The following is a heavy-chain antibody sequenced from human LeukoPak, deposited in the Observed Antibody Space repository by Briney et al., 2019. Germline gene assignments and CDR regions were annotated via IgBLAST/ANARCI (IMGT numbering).Heavy chain of an antibody. CDR2: INSDGSST. D-gene: IGHD3-10*01. Sequence: PGGSLRLSCAASGFTFSSYWMHWVRQAPGKGLVWVSRINSDGSSTSYADSVKGRFTISRGNAKNTLYLQMNSLRAEDTAVYYCAISITMVRGDSWGQGTLVTVSS. J-gene: IGHJ4*02. CDR3: AISITMVRGDS. CDR1: GFTFSSYW. V-gene: IGHV3-74*01.